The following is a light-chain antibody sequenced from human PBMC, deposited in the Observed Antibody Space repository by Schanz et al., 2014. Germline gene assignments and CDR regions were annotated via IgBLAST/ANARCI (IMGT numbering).Light chain of an antibody. J-gene: IGLJ1*01. V-gene: IGLV2-14*03. CDR1: SSDIGAHNY. CDR3: SSYTNINTPQYV. CDR2: DVH. Sequence: SALTQPASVSGSPGQSITIFCTGTSSDIGAHNYVSWYQQHPGKAPKLIVYDVHDRPSGVSYRFSGSKSGYTASLTISGLQVEDGADYYCSSYTNINTPQYVFGTGTKLTVL.